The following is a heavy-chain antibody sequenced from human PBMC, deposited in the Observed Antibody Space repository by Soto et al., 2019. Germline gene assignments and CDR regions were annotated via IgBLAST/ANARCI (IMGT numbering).Heavy chain of an antibody. CDR1: GDSIRSGNHY. CDR2: IYYSGST. V-gene: IGHV4-30-4*01. Sequence: SETLSLTCTVSGDSIRSGNHYWSWIRQPPGKGLEWIGYIYYSGSTYYSPSLKSRVTISVDTSKNQFSLKVSSVTAADTAVYYCARALIQLWPHYYYGMDVWGQGTTVTVSS. J-gene: IGHJ6*02. CDR3: ARALIQLWPHYYYGMDV. D-gene: IGHD5-18*01.